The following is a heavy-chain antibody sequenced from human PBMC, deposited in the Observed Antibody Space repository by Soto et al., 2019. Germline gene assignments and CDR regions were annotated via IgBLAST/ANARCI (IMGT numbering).Heavy chain of an antibody. CDR1: GFSFSTSE. J-gene: IGHJ4*02. Sequence: ESGGGLVQPGGSLRLSCSASGFSFSTSEMNWVRQAPGKGLEWISYISSIGTTIYYADSVKGRFTISRDNAKNSLYLQMSSLRAEDTAVYYCAKGNSPVTVYWGQGSLVTVSS. V-gene: IGHV3-48*03. CDR2: ISSIGTTI. CDR3: AKGNSPVTVY. D-gene: IGHD3-16*02.